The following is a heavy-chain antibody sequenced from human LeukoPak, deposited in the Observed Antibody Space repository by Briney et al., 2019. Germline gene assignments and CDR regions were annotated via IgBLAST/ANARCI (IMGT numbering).Heavy chain of an antibody. V-gene: IGHV1-18*01. CDR2: ISAHNGNT. CDR3: ARQSMTGNERGDDAFDI. J-gene: IGHJ3*02. CDR1: GYNFTSYT. D-gene: IGHD3-9*01. Sequence: ASVKVSCKASGYNFTSYTISWVRQAPGQGLEWMGWISAHNGNTNYAQKFQGRVAMTTDTSTSTAYMELRSLRSDDTAVYYCARQSMTGNERGDDAFDIWGQGTMVTVSS.